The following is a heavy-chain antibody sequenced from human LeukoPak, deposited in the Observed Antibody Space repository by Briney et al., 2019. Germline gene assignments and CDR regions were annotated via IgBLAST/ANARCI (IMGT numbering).Heavy chain of an antibody. J-gene: IGHJ3*01. CDR2: INWNGRSI. CDR1: RFTFDEYG. Sequence: PGGSLRLSCAASRFTFDEYGMSWVRQTAGKGLEWVSGINWNGRSIGYADSVKGRFTVSRDNAKSSLYLQMNSPRAEDTALYYCARAYGKWNDVYFYAFDLWGQGTMVTVSS. CDR3: ARAYGKWNDVYFYAFDL. D-gene: IGHD1-20*01. V-gene: IGHV3-20*04.